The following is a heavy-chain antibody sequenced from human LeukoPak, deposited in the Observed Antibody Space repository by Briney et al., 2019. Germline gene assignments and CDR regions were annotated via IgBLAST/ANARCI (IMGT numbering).Heavy chain of an antibody. CDR1: GFNFANHA. V-gene: IGHV3-23*01. D-gene: IGHD2-15*01. CDR2: ISGGGDIT. Sequence: GGSLRLSCAASGFNFANHAMSWVRQTAGKGLEWVSAISGGGDITYYADSVKGRFTISRDNAKNSLYLQMNSLRAEDTAVYYCARDSDSIDYWGQGTLVTVSS. J-gene: IGHJ4*02. CDR3: ARDSDSIDY.